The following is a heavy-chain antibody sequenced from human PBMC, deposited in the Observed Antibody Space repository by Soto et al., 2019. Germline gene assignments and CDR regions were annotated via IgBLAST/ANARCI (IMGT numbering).Heavy chain of an antibody. J-gene: IGHJ3*02. Sequence: GGSLRLSCSASGFTFSSYAMHWVRQAPGKGLEYVSAISSNGGSAYYADSVKGRFTISRDNSKNTLYLQMSSLRAEDTAVYYCVKRGYCSGGSCLNDAFDIWGQGTMVTVSS. CDR3: VKRGYCSGGSCLNDAFDI. D-gene: IGHD2-15*01. CDR1: GFTFSSYA. CDR2: ISSNGGSA. V-gene: IGHV3-64D*06.